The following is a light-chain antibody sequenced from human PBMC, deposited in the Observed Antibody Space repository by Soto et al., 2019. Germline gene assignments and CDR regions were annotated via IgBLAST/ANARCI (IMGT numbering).Light chain of an antibody. V-gene: IGKV3-15*01. Sequence: EIVMTQSPATLSVSPGERATLSCRASQSVGRNLAWYQQKPGQAPRLLIYGASTRATGIPARFSGSGSGTELTLTISSLQSEDFAIYACQQDNHWPPLTFGGGTKVEIK. CDR2: GAS. J-gene: IGKJ4*01. CDR3: QQDNHWPPLT. CDR1: QSVGRN.